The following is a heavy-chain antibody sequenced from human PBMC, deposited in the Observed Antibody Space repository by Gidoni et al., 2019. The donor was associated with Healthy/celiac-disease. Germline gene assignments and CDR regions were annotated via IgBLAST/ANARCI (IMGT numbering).Heavy chain of an antibody. J-gene: IGHJ6*02. D-gene: IGHD2-21*02. CDR2: TYYSGST. CDR3: ASRGVVTRDGMDV. V-gene: IGHV4-39*01. Sequence: QPPGKGLEWIGSTYYSGSTYYNPSLKSRVTIAVDTPKNQFSLKLSSVTAADTAVYYCASRGVVTRDGMDVWGQGTTVTVSS.